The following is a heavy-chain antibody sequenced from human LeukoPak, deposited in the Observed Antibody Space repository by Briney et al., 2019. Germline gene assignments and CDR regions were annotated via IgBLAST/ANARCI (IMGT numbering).Heavy chain of an antibody. D-gene: IGHD5-12*01. CDR1: GSTFSNYW. J-gene: IGHJ4*02. V-gene: IGHV3-74*01. CDR2: IHPDGSRT. Sequence: PGGSLRLSCAASGSTFSNYWMHWVRQAPGEGLVWVSRIHPDGSRTSYTDSVKGRFTISRDNAKNTLCLQMNSLRAEDSAVYFCAREQRYDDFDYWGQGILVTVSS. CDR3: AREQRYDDFDY.